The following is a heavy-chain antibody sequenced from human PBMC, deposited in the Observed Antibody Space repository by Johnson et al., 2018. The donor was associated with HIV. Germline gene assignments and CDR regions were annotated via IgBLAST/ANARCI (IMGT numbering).Heavy chain of an antibody. CDR3: ARDLAYNSRWTGAFDI. CDR2: ISSSSSTI. Sequence: VQLVESGGGLVQPGGSLRLSCAASGFTFSMYAMHWVRQAPGKGLEWVSYISSSSSTIYYADSVKGRVTISRDNPKNTVYLHMNNLRAEDTAVYYCARDLAYNSRWTGAFDIWGQGTMVTVSS. V-gene: IGHV3-48*01. J-gene: IGHJ3*02. D-gene: IGHD6-13*01. CDR1: GFTFSMYA.